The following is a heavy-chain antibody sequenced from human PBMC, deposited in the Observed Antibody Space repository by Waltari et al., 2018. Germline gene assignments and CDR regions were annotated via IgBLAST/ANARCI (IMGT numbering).Heavy chain of an antibody. D-gene: IGHD3-16*01. J-gene: IGHJ4*02. CDR2: IKQDGSDT. CDR3: TSQMGGAY. CDR1: GFTFSNYW. Sequence: EVHLVESGGGLVQPGGSLRLSCAASGFTFSNYWMSWVRQAPGKGLDWVANIKQDGSDTHYVDSVTGRFTISRDNAKNSLYLQMNGLRVEDTAVYYCTSQMGGAYWGQGALVTVSS. V-gene: IGHV3-7*01.